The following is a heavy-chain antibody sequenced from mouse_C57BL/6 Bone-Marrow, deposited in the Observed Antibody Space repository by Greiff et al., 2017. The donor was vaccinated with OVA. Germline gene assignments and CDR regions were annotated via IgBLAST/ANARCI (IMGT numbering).Heavy chain of an antibody. J-gene: IGHJ1*03. Sequence: QVQLQQPGAELVRPGSSVKLSCKASGYTFTSYWMHWVKQRPIQGLEWIGNIDPSDSETHYNQKFKDKATLTVDKSSSTAYMQLSSLTSEDSAVYYCARGHYYGSSYVGGYFDVWGTGTTVTVTS. V-gene: IGHV1-52*01. D-gene: IGHD1-1*01. CDR2: IDPSDSET. CDR3: ARGHYYGSSYVGGYFDV. CDR1: GYTFTSYW.